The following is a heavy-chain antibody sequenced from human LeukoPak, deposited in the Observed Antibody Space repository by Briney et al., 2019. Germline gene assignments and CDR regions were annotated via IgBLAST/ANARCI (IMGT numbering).Heavy chain of an antibody. Sequence: GALRLSCAASGFTFSSYWMSWVRQAPGKGLEGVANIKQDGSEKHFVDSVKGRFTISRDNAKNSLYLHLNSLRVEDTAVYYCVRGALYMYYFDYWGQGTLVTVSS. CDR3: VRGALYMYYFDY. V-gene: IGHV3-7*01. CDR2: IKQDGSEK. J-gene: IGHJ4*02. D-gene: IGHD3-10*01. CDR1: GFTFSSYW.